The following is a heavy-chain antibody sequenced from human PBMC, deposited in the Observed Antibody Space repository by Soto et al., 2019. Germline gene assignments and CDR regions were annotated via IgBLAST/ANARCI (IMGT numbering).Heavy chain of an antibody. D-gene: IGHD3-3*01. J-gene: IGHJ6*02. V-gene: IGHV3-11*01. CDR2: ISSSGSTI. CDR3: ARVLGDDDFWSYYYYGMDV. Sequence: PGGSLRLSCAASGFTFSDYYMSWIRQAPGKGLEWVSYISSSGSTIYYADSVKGRFTISRDNAKNSLYLQMNSLRAEDTAVYYCARVLGDDDFWSYYYYGMDVWGQGTTVTVSS. CDR1: GFTFSDYY.